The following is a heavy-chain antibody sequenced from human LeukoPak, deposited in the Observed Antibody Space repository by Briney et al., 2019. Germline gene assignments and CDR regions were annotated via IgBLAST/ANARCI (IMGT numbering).Heavy chain of an antibody. V-gene: IGHV4-4*09. Sequence: SETLSLTCTVSGVSMSDYQWSWVRQSPEKGLEWIGCINTKGETSYNPSLKSRVTTSVDTSKSQFSLRLTPVTAADTAVYYCATSNDAKIAPFDHWGQGAPVTVSS. D-gene: IGHD2-21*01. CDR2: INTKGET. J-gene: IGHJ4*02. CDR1: GVSMSDYQ. CDR3: ATSNDAKIAPFDH.